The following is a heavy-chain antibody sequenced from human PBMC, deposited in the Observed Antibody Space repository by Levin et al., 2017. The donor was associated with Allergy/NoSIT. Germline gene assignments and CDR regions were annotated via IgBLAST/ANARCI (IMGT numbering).Heavy chain of an antibody. CDR2: ISWNSGSI. D-gene: IGHD3-10*01. V-gene: IGHV3-9*01. J-gene: IGHJ4*02. CDR1: GFTFDDYA. Sequence: PGGSLRLSCAASGFTFDDYAMHWVRQAPGKGLEWVSGISWNSGSIGYADSVKGRFTISRDNAKNSLYLQMNSLRAEDTALYYCAKGRFGSNYGSGSYYNGDFDYWGQGTLVTVSS. CDR3: AKGRFGSNYGSGSYYNGDFDY.